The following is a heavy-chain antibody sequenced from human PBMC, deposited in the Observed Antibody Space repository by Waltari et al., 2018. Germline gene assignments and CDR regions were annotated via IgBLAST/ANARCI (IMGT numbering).Heavy chain of an antibody. J-gene: IGHJ4*02. V-gene: IGHV1-2*02. Sequence: QVQLVQSGAAVKKPGVSVKVSCKAYVYRFTLHYIPWVRQAPGQGLEWMGWINPNSGGTNYAQKFQGRVTMTRDTSISTAYMEVSRLRSDDTAVYYCARGYYGDFTLDYWGQGTLVTVSS. D-gene: IGHD4-17*01. CDR3: ARGYYGDFTLDY. CDR2: INPNSGGT. CDR1: VYRFTLHY.